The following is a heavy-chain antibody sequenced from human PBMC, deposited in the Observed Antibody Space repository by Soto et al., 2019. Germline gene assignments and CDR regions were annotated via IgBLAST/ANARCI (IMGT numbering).Heavy chain of an antibody. V-gene: IGHV4-4*02. CDR2: IYHSGSA. CDR3: ARVPGVVVSADDAFDI. CDR1: GGSVSSSNW. Sequence: QVQLQESGPGLVKPSGTLSLTCAVSGGSVSSSNWWSWVRQSPGKGLEWMGEIYHSGSAHYNPSLKSRATISLDKSKIQFSLRLTSVTAAYTAVYYCARVPGVVVSADDAFDIWGPGTRVIVSS. J-gene: IGHJ3*02. D-gene: IGHD2-21*02.